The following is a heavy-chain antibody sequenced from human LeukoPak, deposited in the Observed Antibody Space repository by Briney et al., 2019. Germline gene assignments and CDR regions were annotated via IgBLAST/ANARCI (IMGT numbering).Heavy chain of an antibody. Sequence: ASVKVSCKASGYTFTNYAMNWVRQAPGQGLEWMGWINTDTGNPTYAQGFIRRLVFSLDTSASTAYLQISSLKAEDTAVYYCARTLFGDQYQLVHNWFDPWGQGTLVTVSS. V-gene: IGHV7-4-1*02. J-gene: IGHJ5*02. D-gene: IGHD6-13*01. CDR2: INTDTGNP. CDR3: ARTLFGDQYQLVHNWFDP. CDR1: GYTFTNYA.